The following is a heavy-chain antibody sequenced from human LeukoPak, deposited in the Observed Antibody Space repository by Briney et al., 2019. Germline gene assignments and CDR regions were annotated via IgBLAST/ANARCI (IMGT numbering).Heavy chain of an antibody. Sequence: PSETLSLTCTVSGASISSGEDYWGWIRQTPGTGLEWIGYICYTGTKYYNPSLESRLMMSVDTSKNQFSLRLTSVSAADTAVYYCARVKDYSDYAWFDPWGQGTLVTVS. D-gene: IGHD4-11*01. CDR2: ICYTGTK. V-gene: IGHV4-30-4*01. J-gene: IGHJ5*02. CDR1: GASISSGEDY. CDR3: ARVKDYSDYAWFDP.